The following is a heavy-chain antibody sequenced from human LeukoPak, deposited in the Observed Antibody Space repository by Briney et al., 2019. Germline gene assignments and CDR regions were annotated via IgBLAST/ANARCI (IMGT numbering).Heavy chain of an antibody. CDR2: INSGGST. D-gene: IGHD6-13*01. V-gene: IGHV3-66*02. J-gene: IGHJ3*02. Sequence: GGSLRLYCAASGFTVSSNYMSWVRQAPGKGLEWVSLINSGGSTYYADSVKGRFTISRDNSKNTLYLQMHSLRAEDTAVYYCARDRIAGHDAFDIWGQGTVVTVSS. CDR1: GFTVSSNY. CDR3: ARDRIAGHDAFDI.